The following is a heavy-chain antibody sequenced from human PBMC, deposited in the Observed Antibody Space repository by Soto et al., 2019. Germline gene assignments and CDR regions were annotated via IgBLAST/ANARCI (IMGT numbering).Heavy chain of an antibody. CDR2: IYNIGST. J-gene: IGHJ4*02. D-gene: IGHD3-3*01. V-gene: IGHV4-30-4*01. CDR3: ARGPSAANVAS. Sequence: QVQLQESGPGLVEPSQTLSLTCTVSGGSLSSSGFCWSCIRQSPGKGLEWVGHIYNIGSTYSDPSLRSRAPLSLHSSHNHFSLKLSSVAATDPAVYYCARGPSAANVASWGQGTLLTLSS. CDR1: GGSLSSSGFC.